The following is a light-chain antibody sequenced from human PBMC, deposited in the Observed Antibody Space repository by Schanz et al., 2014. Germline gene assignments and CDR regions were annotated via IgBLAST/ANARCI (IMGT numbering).Light chain of an antibody. CDR3: TSYTTSSTVV. CDR2: DVS. J-gene: IGLJ2*01. Sequence: QSALTQPASVSGSPGQSITISCTGTSSDVGGYNYVSWYQQHPDKAPKLMIYDVSNRPSGVSNRSSGSKSGNTASLTISGLQDEDEDDFYCTSYTTSSTVVFGGGTKLTVL. CDR1: SSDVGGYNY. V-gene: IGLV2-14*01.